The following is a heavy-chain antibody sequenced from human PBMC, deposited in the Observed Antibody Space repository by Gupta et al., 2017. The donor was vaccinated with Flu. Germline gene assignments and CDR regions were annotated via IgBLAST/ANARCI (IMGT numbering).Heavy chain of an antibody. CDR1: GYTFSIYW. Sequence: EMRLVQSGAEVKKPGESLRISCKASGYTFSIYWIGWVHQMPGKGLEYMAVIYPTDSDARYSPSFQGQVTISADKSTNTAYLQWSSLKDSDSAMDYCARQGNEMPFDLWGQGTLVTVSS. CDR2: IYPTDSDA. D-gene: IGHD1-1*01. CDR3: ARQGNEMPFDL. V-gene: IGHV5-51*07. J-gene: IGHJ4*02.